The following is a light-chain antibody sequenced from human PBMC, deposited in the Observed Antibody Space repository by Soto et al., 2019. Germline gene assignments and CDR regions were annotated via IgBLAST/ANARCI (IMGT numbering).Light chain of an antibody. CDR3: GTWESTLSAVI. Sequence: QSVLTQPPSMSAAPGQKVTISCSGSSSNIGKNYVSWYQQLPGTAPKLLIYEDAKQPSGIPHRFSGSKSGTSATLGITGIQTGDEADYYCGTWESTLSAVIFGGGTKVTVL. J-gene: IGLJ2*01. CDR2: EDA. CDR1: SSNIGKNY. V-gene: IGLV1-51*02.